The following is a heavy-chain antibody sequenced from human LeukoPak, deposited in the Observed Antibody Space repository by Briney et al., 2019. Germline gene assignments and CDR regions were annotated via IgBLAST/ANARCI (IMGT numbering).Heavy chain of an antibody. V-gene: IGHV4-4*02. J-gene: IGHJ6*03. CDR2: IYHIGST. D-gene: IGHD1-26*01. CDR1: GGSISSTNW. Sequence: PSGTLSLTCAVSGGSISSTNWWNWVRQPPGKGLEWIGEIYHIGSTNYNPSLKSRVTISVDKSKNQFSLKLSSVTAADTAVYYCARIVGAISYYYYYYYMDVWGKGTTVTISS. CDR3: ARIVGAISYYYYYYYMDV.